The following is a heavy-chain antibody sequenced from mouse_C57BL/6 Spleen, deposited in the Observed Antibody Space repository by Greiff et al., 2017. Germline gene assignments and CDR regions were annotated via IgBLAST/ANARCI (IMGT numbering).Heavy chain of an antibody. CDR3: ARHGSSCHWYFDV. V-gene: IGHV1-81*01. CDR2: IYPRSGNT. Sequence: QVQLQQSGAELARPGASVKLSCKASGYTFTSYGISWVKQRTGQGLEWIGEIYPRSGNTYYNEKFKGKATLTADKSSSTAYMELRSLTSEDSAVYFCARHGSSCHWYFDVWGTGTTVTVSS. D-gene: IGHD1-1*01. CDR1: GYTFTSYG. J-gene: IGHJ1*03.